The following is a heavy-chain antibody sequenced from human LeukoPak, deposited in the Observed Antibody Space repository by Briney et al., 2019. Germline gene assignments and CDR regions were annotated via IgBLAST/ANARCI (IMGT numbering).Heavy chain of an antibody. J-gene: IGHJ6*02. D-gene: IGHD6-13*01. CDR2: INPSGGST. CDR1: GYTFTGYY. V-gene: IGHV1-46*01. CDR3: ASIAAAGTEYYYYGMDV. Sequence: ASVKVSCKASGYTFTGYYMHWVRQAPGQGLEWMGIINPSGGSTSYAQKFQGRVTMTRDTSTSTVYMELSSLRSEDTAVYYCASIAAAGTEYYYYGMDVWGQGTTVTVSS.